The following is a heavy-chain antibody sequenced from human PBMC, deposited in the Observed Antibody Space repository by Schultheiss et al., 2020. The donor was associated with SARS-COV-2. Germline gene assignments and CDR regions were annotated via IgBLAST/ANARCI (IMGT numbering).Heavy chain of an antibody. V-gene: IGHV4-59*06. CDR2: IYYSGST. D-gene: IGHD6-13*01. J-gene: IGHJ5*02. Sequence: SETLSLTCTVSGGSISSYYWSWIRQPAGKGLEWIGYIYYSGSTYYNPSLKSRVTISVDTSKNQFSLKLSSVTAADTAVYYCARDRGIAAAGSEKLARNWFDPWGQGTLVTVSS. CDR1: GGSISSYY. CDR3: ARDRGIAAAGSEKLARNWFDP.